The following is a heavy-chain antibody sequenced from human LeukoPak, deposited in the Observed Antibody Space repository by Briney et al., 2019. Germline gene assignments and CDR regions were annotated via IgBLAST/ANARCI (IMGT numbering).Heavy chain of an antibody. J-gene: IGHJ2*01. Sequence: ASVKVSCKASGYTFTSYAMHWVRQAPGQRLEWMGWINAGNGNTKYSQKFQGRVTITRDTSASTAYMELSSLRSEDTAVYYCARVRSGYYRCFDLWGRGTLVTVSS. CDR3: ARVRSGYYRCFDL. V-gene: IGHV1-3*01. CDR1: GYTFTSYA. D-gene: IGHD3-3*01. CDR2: INAGNGNT.